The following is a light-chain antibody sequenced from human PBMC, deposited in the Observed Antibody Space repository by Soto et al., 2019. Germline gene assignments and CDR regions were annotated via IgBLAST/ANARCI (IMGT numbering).Light chain of an antibody. V-gene: IGLV1-51*01. CDR1: SSNIGSNY. CDR3: ATWDSILRAGV. J-gene: IGLJ2*01. CDR2: DND. Sequence: QSVLTQPPSVSAAPGQKFTISCSGNSSNIGSNYVSWYQRLPGTAPRLLIYDNDKRPSGIPDRFSGSKSGTSATLGITGLQTGDEADYYCATWDSILRAGVFGGGTKLTVL.